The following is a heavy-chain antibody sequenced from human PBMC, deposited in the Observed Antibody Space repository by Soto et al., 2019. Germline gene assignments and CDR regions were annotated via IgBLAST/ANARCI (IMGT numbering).Heavy chain of an antibody. CDR1: GFTFSSYA. D-gene: IGHD3-22*01. CDR2: ISGSGGST. J-gene: IGHJ3*02. V-gene: IGHV3-23*01. CDR3: AKPPRTGYYYDSSGYSGYAFDI. Sequence: GGSLRLSCAASGFTFSSYAMSWVRQAPGKGLEWVSAISGSGGSTYYADSVKGRVTISRDNSKNTLYLQMNSLRAEDTAVYYCAKPPRTGYYYDSSGYSGYAFDIWGQGTMVTVSS.